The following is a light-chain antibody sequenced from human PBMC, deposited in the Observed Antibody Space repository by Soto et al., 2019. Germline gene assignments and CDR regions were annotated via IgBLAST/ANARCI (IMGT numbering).Light chain of an antibody. V-gene: IGKV1-39*01. CDR3: QQSYNALSWT. Sequence: IQMTQSPSSLSASVGDRVTITCRASQSISSYLNWYQHKPGKAPELLIYATSNLQSGVPSRLRGSGSGTDFTLTISSLQPEDFATYYCQQSYNALSWTFGQGTKVEI. J-gene: IGKJ1*01. CDR1: QSISSY. CDR2: ATS.